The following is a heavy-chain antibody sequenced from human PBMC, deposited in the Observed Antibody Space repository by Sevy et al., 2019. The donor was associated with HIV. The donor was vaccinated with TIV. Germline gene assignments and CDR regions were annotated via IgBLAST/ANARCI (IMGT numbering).Heavy chain of an antibody. CDR3: ARDGGCSSTSCLLYFDS. D-gene: IGHD2-2*01. CDR1: GFTFRDYY. V-gene: IGHV3-21*06. Sequence: GSLRLSCAASGFTFRDYYMNWVRQAPGKGLEWVSSISGRRSYIHYADSVRGRFTISRDNAKNSLYLQMNSLRADDTAVYFCARDGGCSSTSCLLYFDSWGQGALVTVSS. J-gene: IGHJ4*02. CDR2: ISGRRSYI.